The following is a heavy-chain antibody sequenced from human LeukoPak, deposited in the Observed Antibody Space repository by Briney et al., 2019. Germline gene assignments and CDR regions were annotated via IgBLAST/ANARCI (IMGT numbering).Heavy chain of an antibody. Sequence: GASVKVSCKASGYIFTDYYMHWVRQAPGQGLEWMGWINPNSGGTNYAQKFQGRVTMTRDTSISTAYMELSRLRSDDTAVYYCAKVGATWNWSDPWGQGTLVTVSS. CDR3: AKVGATWNWSDP. CDR1: GYIFTDYY. J-gene: IGHJ5*02. V-gene: IGHV1-2*02. D-gene: IGHD1-26*01. CDR2: INPNSGGT.